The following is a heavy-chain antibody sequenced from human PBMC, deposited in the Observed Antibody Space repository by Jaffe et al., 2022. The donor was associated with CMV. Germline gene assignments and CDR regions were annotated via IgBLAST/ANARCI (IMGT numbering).Heavy chain of an antibody. CDR1: GYTFTSYG. V-gene: IGHV1-18*04. D-gene: IGHD4-17*01. Sequence: QVQLVQSGAEVKKPGASVKVSCKASGYTFTSYGISWVRQAPGQGLEWMGWISAYNGNTNYAQKLQGRVTMTTDTSTSTAYMELRSLRSDDTAVYYCARDEPHYGDSIGNRYFDYWGQGTLVTVSS. J-gene: IGHJ4*02. CDR3: ARDEPHYGDSIGNRYFDY. CDR2: ISAYNGNT.